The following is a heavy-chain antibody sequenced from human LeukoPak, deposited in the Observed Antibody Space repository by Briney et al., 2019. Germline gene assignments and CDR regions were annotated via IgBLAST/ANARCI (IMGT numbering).Heavy chain of an antibody. CDR2: IIPILGIA. V-gene: IGHV1-69*04. CDR3: ARGSDLVAGGDTYYYYGMDV. J-gene: IGHJ6*02. D-gene: IGHD6-19*01. CDR1: GGTFSSYA. Sequence: SVKVSCKASGGTFSSYAISWERQAPGQGLEWMGRIIPILGIANSTRKFQGRVTITADKSTSTAYMELSSLRSEDTAVYYCARGSDLVAGGDTYYYYGMDVWGQGTTVTVSS.